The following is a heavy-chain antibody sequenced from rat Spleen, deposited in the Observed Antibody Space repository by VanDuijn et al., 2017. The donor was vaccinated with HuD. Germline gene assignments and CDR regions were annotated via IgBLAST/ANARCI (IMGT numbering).Heavy chain of an antibody. CDR1: GFTFSDSA. J-gene: IGHJ3*01. Sequence: EGQLVESGGGLVQPGNSLTLPCAASGFTFSDSAMAWVLQAPGKGLEWVASISASGGSTYFRDSVKGRFTISRDVTKTTLYLQMTSLRSEDTATYYCTRPMALNWFAYWGQGTLVTVSS. CDR2: ISASGGST. V-gene: IGHV5S23*01. D-gene: IGHD1-3*01. CDR3: TRPMALNWFAY.